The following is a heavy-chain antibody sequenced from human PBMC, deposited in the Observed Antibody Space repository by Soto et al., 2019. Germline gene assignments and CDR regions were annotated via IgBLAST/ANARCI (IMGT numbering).Heavy chain of an antibody. CDR2: ISYDGSNK. V-gene: IGHV3-30*18. CDR1: GFTFSSYG. Sequence: PGGSLRLSCAASGFTFSSYGMHWVRQAPGKGLEWVAVISYDGSNKYYADSVKGRFTISRDNSKNTLYLQMNSLRAEDTAVYYCAKDSGWFGGVFDYWGQGTLVTVSS. D-gene: IGHD3-10*01. J-gene: IGHJ4*02. CDR3: AKDSGWFGGVFDY.